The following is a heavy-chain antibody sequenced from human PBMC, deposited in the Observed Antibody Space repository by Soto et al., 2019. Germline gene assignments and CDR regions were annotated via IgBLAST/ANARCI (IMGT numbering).Heavy chain of an antibody. CDR3: GSPGRDWGSLEY. J-gene: IGHJ4*01. CDR2: IYYGVCT. Sequence: QVQLQESGPGLVKPSETLSLTCTVSGDSISSYYWTWIRQPPGKGLEWIALIYYGVCTNYNPSLKSRVTISVDTSKNQFSLNLNSVTAADTAVYYCGSPGRDWGSLEYWGHGTRVTVSS. CDR1: GDSISSYY. D-gene: IGHD7-27*01. V-gene: IGHV4-59*08.